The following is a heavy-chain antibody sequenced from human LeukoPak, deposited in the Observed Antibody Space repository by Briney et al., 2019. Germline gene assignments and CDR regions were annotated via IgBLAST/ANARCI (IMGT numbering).Heavy chain of an antibody. CDR1: GFTFSSYS. CDR2: ISSSSSYI. CDR3: ASQLGALGAFDI. J-gene: IGHJ3*02. Sequence: GGSLRLSCAASGFTFSSYSMNWVRQAPGKGLEWVSSISSSSSYIYYADSVKGRFTISRDNAKNSLYLQMNSLRAEDTAVYYCASQLGALGAFDIWGQGTMVTVSS. V-gene: IGHV3-21*01. D-gene: IGHD5-24*01.